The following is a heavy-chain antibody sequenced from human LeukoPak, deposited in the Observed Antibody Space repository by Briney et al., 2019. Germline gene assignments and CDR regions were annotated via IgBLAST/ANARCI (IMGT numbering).Heavy chain of an antibody. CDR2: ISYDGSNK. J-gene: IGHJ4*02. D-gene: IGHD2-15*01. V-gene: IGHV3-30*04. CDR1: GFTFSSFA. CDR3: AKAGEGYCSGGSCPTRWLYFDY. Sequence: GGSLRLSCAASGFTFSSFAMHWVRQAPGKGLGWVAVISYDGSNKYYADSVKGRFTISRDNSKNTLYLQMNSLRAEDTAVYYCAKAGEGYCSGGSCPTRWLYFDYWGQGTLVTVSS.